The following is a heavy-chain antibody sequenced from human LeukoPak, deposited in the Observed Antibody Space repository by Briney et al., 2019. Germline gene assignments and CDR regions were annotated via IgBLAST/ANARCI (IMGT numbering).Heavy chain of an antibody. CDR3: ARTPFEWLRWGEYYFDY. J-gene: IGHJ4*02. V-gene: IGHV3-21*01. Sequence: PGGSLRLSCAASGFTFSSYSMNWVRQAPGKGLEWVSSISSSSSYIYYADSVKGRFTISRDNAKNSLYLQMNSLRAEDTAVYYCARTPFEWLRWGEYYFDYWGQGTLVTVSS. D-gene: IGHD5-12*01. CDR2: ISSSSSYI. CDR1: GFTFSSYS.